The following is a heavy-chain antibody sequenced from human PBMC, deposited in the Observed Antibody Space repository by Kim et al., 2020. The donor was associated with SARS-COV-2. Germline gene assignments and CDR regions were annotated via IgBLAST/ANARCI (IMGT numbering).Heavy chain of an antibody. CDR2: TNNDGSGT. Sequence: GGSLRLSCAASGFTFSDYHIHWVRQAPGKGLVWVSRTNNDGSGTNYADFIKGRFTVSRDNTKNTLYLQMNNLRAEDTAVYYCARDLSWILFDLWGQGALV. CDR3: ARDLSWILFDL. J-gene: IGHJ5*02. D-gene: IGHD1-1*01. CDR1: GFTFSDYH. V-gene: IGHV3-74*01.